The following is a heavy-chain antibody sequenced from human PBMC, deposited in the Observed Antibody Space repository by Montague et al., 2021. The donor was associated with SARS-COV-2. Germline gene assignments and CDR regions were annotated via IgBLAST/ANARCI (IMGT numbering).Heavy chain of an antibody. CDR3: ARDSHYYDSSGHFDY. J-gene: IGHJ4*01. CDR2: ISYTGST. Sequence: ETLSLTCSVSGDSMSGSNSYWGWIRQPPGKGLESIGSISYTGSTSYNASLKSRVTMSVDTSKNQFSLKLSSVTAADTAVYYCARDSHYYDSSGHFDYWGHGTLVTVSS. D-gene: IGHD3-22*01. CDR1: GDSMSGSNSY. V-gene: IGHV4-39*07.